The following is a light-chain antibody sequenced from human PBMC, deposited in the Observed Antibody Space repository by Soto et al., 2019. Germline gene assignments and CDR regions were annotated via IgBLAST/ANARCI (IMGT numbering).Light chain of an antibody. J-gene: IGKJ4*01. CDR3: QQYASSPLT. CDR1: QSVRSNY. V-gene: IGKV3-20*01. CDR2: GAS. Sequence: EIVLTQSPGTLSLSSGERATLSCRASQSVRSNYLAWYQQKPCQAPRLLIYGASSRATGIPDRFGGSGSGTDFTLTISRLEPEGFAVDYCQQYASSPLTFGGGTKVEIK.